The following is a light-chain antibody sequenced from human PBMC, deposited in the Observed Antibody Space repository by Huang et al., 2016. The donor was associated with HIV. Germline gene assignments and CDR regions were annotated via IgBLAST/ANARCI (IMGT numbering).Light chain of an antibody. J-gene: IGKJ4*01. CDR1: QSVSSNY. V-gene: IGKV3-20*01. CDR2: GAS. Sequence: EIVLTQSPGTLSLSPGERATLSCRASQSVSSNYLAWYQQKPGQAPRLLIYGASSRATGIPDRFSGSGSGTDFTLTISRLEPDDFAVYYCQQYGSSLLTFGGGTKVEIK. CDR3: QQYGSSLLT.